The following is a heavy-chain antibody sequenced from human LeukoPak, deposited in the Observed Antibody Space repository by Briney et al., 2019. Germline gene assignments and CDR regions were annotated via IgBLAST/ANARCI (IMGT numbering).Heavy chain of an antibody. CDR1: AYSFTTYW. CDR2: IYPGDSDT. J-gene: IGHJ4*02. D-gene: IGHD6-13*01. V-gene: IGHV5-51*01. CDR3: ARSLYSTTWYAGDY. Sequence: GESLKISCKGSAYSFTTYWIGWVRQMPGKGLECMGFIYPGDSDTRYSPSFQGQVTISADKSISTAYLQWGSLRASDTAMYYCARSLYSTTWYAGDYWGQGTLVTVSS.